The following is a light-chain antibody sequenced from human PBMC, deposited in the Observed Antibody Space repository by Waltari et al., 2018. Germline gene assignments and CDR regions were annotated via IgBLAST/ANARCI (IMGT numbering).Light chain of an antibody. CDR3: QQSYSTPPT. Sequence: DIQMTQSPSSLSASLGDIVTITCRASQRISSYLNWYHQKQGKAPTRLIYAASSLQSGVPSRFSGSGSGTDFTLTISSLQPEDFSTYYCQQSYSTPPTFGQGTKVEIK. V-gene: IGKV1-39*01. CDR2: AAS. J-gene: IGKJ1*01. CDR1: QRISSY.